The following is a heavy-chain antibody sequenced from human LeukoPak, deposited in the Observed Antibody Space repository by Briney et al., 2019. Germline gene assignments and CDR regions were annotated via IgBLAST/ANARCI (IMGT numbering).Heavy chain of an antibody. J-gene: IGHJ4*02. CDR2: IYSGGST. D-gene: IGHD1-26*01. Sequence: QPGGSLRLSCAASGFTVSSNYMSWVRQAPGKGLEWVSVIYSGGSTYYADSVKGRFTISRDNSKNTLYLQMNSLRAEDTAVYYCASAKWWEPGPFDYWGQGTLVTVSS. CDR3: ASAKWWEPGPFDY. CDR1: GFTVSSNY. V-gene: IGHV3-53*01.